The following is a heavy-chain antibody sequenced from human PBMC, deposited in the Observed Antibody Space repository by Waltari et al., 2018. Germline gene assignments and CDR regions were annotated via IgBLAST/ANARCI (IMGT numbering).Heavy chain of an antibody. J-gene: IGHJ5*02. CDR1: GYTFTRYS. CDR2: INTNTGNP. V-gene: IGHV7-4-1*02. CDR3: AREGEGLSLAAAGTGWFDP. D-gene: IGHD6-13*01. Sequence: QVQLVPSGSELKKPGASVKVSCKASGYTFTRYSMNWVRQAPGHGLEWMGWINTNTGNPTYAQGFTGRFVFSLDTSVSTAYLQISSLKAEDTAVYYCAREGEGLSLAAAGTGWFDPWGQGTLVTVSS.